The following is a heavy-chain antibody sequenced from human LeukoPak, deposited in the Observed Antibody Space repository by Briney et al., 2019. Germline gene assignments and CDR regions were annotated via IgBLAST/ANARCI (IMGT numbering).Heavy chain of an antibody. J-gene: IGHJ4*02. CDR1: GGSITTYY. V-gene: IGHV4-59*01. D-gene: IGHD1-7*01. CDR3: ARGAGTEDY. Sequence: KPSETLSLTCTVSGGSITTYYWSWTRQPPGKGLEWIGYIYYSGSTNYNPSLKSRVTISVDTSKNQFSLKLSSVTAADTAVYYCARGAGTEDYWGQGTLVTVSS. CDR2: IYYSGST.